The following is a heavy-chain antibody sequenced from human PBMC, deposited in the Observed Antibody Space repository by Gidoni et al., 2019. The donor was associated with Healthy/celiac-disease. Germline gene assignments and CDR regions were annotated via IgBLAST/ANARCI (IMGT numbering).Heavy chain of an antibody. J-gene: IGHJ6*02. V-gene: IGHV4-59*08. CDR1: GGSISSYY. CDR2: IYYSGST. D-gene: IGHD3-3*01. Sequence: QVQLQESGPGLVKPSETLSLTCTVSGGSISSYYWSWIRQPPGTGLEWIGYIYYSGSTNYNPSLKSQVTISVDTSKNQFSLKLSSVTAADTAVYYCARHLTIIGAGGHYYYGMDVWGQGTTVTVSS. CDR3: ARHLTIIGAGGHYYYGMDV.